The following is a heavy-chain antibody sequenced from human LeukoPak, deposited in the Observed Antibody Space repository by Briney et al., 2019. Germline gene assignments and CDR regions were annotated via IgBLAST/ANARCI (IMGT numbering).Heavy chain of an antibody. CDR2: INPNSGDT. CDR1: GYTLTGYY. CDR3: AREFNPFYYYGMDV. Sequence: GASVKVSCKASGYTLTGYYMHWARQAPGQGLEWMGRINPNSGDTNYAQKFQGRATMTRDTSISTAYMELSSLISDDTAVYYCAREFNPFYYYGMDVWGQGTTVTVSS. V-gene: IGHV1-2*06. J-gene: IGHJ6*02. D-gene: IGHD1-14*01.